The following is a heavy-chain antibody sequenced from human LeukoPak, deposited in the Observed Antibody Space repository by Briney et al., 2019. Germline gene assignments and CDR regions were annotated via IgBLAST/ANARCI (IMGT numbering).Heavy chain of an antibody. D-gene: IGHD1-26*01. J-gene: IGHJ3*02. Sequence: KPGGYLRRYCAASGFTFSTYNMNWVRQAPGKGLEWVSSISSSSNYIYYADSVKGRFTISSDNAKNSLYLQMISLRAEDTDVYYCARDVGASAPDAFDIWGQGTMVTVS. CDR3: ARDVGASAPDAFDI. CDR2: ISSSSNYI. V-gene: IGHV3-21*01. CDR1: GFTFSTYN.